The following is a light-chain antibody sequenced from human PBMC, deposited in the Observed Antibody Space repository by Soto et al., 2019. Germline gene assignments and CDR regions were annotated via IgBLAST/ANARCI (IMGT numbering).Light chain of an antibody. V-gene: IGKV1-39*01. CDR3: QQRCSTPSLN. Sequence: DIPMTQSPSSLSASVGDRVTITCRASQSITFYLNWYQQKPVKAPNLLIYAATTFESGVASRFSGSGSGTDLTHTISRLQPEDCETYYCQQRCSTPSLNFGGSTKVE. CDR1: QSITFY. J-gene: IGKJ4*01. CDR2: AAT.